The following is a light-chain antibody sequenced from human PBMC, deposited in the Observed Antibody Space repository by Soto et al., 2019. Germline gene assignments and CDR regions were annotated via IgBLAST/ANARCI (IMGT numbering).Light chain of an antibody. Sequence: DIQMTQSPSTLSGSVGDRVTITCRASQTISSWLAWYQQKPGKAPKLLIYKAPTLKSGVPSRFSGSRSGTEFTLTLSSLQPDDFATYYCQRYSSYSEAFGQGTKVELK. V-gene: IGKV1-5*03. CDR2: KAP. CDR1: QTISSW. J-gene: IGKJ1*01. CDR3: QRYSSYSEA.